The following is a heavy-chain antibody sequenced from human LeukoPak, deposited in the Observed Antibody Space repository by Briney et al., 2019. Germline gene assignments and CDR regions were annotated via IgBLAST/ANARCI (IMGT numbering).Heavy chain of an antibody. Sequence: GGSLRLSCAASGFTVSTNYMSWVRQAPGKGLEWVSVIYSGGSTYYADSVKGRFTISRDNSKNMLYLQMNSLRAEDTAVYYCAKDKTQQLVTNEYFQHWGQGTLVTVSS. CDR3: AKDKTQQLVTNEYFQH. V-gene: IGHV3-66*01. J-gene: IGHJ1*01. CDR2: IYSGGST. D-gene: IGHD6-13*01. CDR1: GFTVSTNY.